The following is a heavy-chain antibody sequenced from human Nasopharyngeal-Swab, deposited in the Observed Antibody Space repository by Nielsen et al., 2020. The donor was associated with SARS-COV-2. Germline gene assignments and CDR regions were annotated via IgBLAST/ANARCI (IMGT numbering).Heavy chain of an antibody. V-gene: IGHV3-13*01. CDR2: IGTAGDT. CDR1: GFTFSSYD. Sequence: GESLKISCAASGFTFSSYDMHWVRQATGKGLEWVSAIGTAGDTYYPGSVKGRFTISRENAKNSLYLQMNSLRAGDTAVYCCARAAFGGTFYYYYGMDVWGQGTTVTVSS. CDR3: ARAAFGGTFYYYYGMDV. J-gene: IGHJ6*02. D-gene: IGHD3-16*01.